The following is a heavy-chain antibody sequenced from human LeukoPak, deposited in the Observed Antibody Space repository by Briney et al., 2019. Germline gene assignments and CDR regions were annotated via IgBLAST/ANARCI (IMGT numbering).Heavy chain of an antibody. Sequence: GGSLRLSCAAAGFTFSGSAIHWVRKSSGKGLEWVGQIDKKEKGYATATAYAASVKGRFTISRDDSINTAYLQMKSLKPEDTALYYCTRDSGTYNWFDPWGQGTLVTVSP. CDR1: GFTFSGSA. V-gene: IGHV3-73*01. J-gene: IGHJ5*02. CDR2: IDKKEKGYATAT. D-gene: IGHD1-26*01. CDR3: TRDSGTYNWFDP.